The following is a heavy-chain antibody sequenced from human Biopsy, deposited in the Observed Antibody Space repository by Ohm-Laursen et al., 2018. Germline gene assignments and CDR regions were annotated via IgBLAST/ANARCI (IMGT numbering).Heavy chain of an antibody. CDR1: GFTFNDVY. CDR2: IRSKAKSYAT. CDR3: AKQEGVAYGDIDY. D-gene: IGHD3-10*01. V-gene: IGHV3-73*01. Sequence: SLRLSCAASGFTFNDVYMHWVRQASGKGLEWVGRIRSKAKSYATAYAASVTGRFTISRDNSKNTLYLQMNSLRPEDTAVYYCAKQEGVAYGDIDYWGQGTLVTVSS. J-gene: IGHJ4*02.